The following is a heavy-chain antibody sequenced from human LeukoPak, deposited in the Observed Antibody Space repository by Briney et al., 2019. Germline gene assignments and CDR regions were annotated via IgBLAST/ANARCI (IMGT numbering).Heavy chain of an antibody. V-gene: IGHV3-23*01. CDR1: GFTFSGDA. CDR3: AKTGVIAATSNWFDP. Sequence: GGSLRLSCAASGFTFSGDAMSWVRQAPGKGLEWVSAISGNGAGTYYADSAKGRFTISRDNSKNTLYLQMNSLRAEDTAVYYCAKTGVIAATSNWFDPWGQGTPVTVSS. D-gene: IGHD2-15*01. CDR2: ISGNGAGT. J-gene: IGHJ5*02.